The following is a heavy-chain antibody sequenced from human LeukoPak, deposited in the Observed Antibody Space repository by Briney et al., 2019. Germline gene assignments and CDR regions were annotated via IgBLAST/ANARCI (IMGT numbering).Heavy chain of an antibody. CDR2: IINSGSST. V-gene: IGHV3-23*01. CDR3: ASARDDYSNYERYFDL. D-gene: IGHD4-11*01. Sequence: GGSLRLSCAASGFTLSSDAMTCVRQAPGKGLEWVSAIINSGSSTYYADSVKGRFTISRDNSKNTLYLQMNSLRAEDTAVYYCASARDDYSNYERYFDLWGRGTLVTVSS. J-gene: IGHJ2*01. CDR1: GFTLSSDA.